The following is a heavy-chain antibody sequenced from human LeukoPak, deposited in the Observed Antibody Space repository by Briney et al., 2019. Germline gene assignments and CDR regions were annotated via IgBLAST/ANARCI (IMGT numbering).Heavy chain of an antibody. Sequence: GGSLRLSCSASGFTFSRHPMHWVRQAPGKGLEYVSAISGNGGSTYYADSVKGRFTISIDNSKNTLYLQMSSLRTEDTAIYYCVKAQYDFWSGLDYWGQGTLVTVSS. J-gene: IGHJ4*02. D-gene: IGHD3-3*01. CDR1: GFTFSRHP. CDR2: ISGNGGST. V-gene: IGHV3-64D*09. CDR3: VKAQYDFWSGLDY.